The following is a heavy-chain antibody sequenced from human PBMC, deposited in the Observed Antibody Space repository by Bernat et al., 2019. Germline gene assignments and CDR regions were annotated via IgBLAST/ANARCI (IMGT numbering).Heavy chain of an antibody. CDR2: IYSGGST. D-gene: IGHD6-13*01. CDR1: GFTVSSNY. V-gene: IGHV3-66*01. CDR3: ARDFGIAALEGADLYGMDV. J-gene: IGHJ6*02. Sequence: EVQLVESGGGLVQPGGSLRLSCAASGFTVSSNYMSWVRQAPGKGLEWVSVIYSGGSTCDADAVKGRFTISRDKSKNTLYLQMNSLRVEDTAVYYCARDFGIAALEGADLYGMDVWGQGTMVTVSS.